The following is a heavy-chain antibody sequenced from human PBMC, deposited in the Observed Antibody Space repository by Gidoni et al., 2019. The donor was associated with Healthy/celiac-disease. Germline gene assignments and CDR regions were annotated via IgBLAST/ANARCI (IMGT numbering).Heavy chain of an antibody. V-gene: IGHV5-51*01. CDR1: ESSFTSYW. CDR3: ARPRRGQQLVFADFDY. J-gene: IGHJ4*02. D-gene: IGHD6-6*01. CDR2: IYPGDSDT. Sequence: EVQLVQSGAEVKKPGESLKISCKGSESSFTSYWLGWVRQMPGKGLEWMGIIYPGDSDTTYSPSFQGQVTISADKSISTAYLQWSSLKASDTAMYYCARPRRGQQLVFADFDYWGQGTLVTVSS.